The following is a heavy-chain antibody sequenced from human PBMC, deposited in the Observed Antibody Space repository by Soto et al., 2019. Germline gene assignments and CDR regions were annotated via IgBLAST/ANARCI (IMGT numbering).Heavy chain of an antibody. V-gene: IGHV1-46*01. Sequence: QVQLVQSGAEVKKPGASVKVSCKASGYTFTSYYMHWVRQAPGQGLEWMGIINPSGGSTSYAHRFQGXVXXXRXXSTSTVDMELSSLRSEDTAVYYWARGAGSGSYFDYWGQGTLVTVSS. CDR3: ARGAGSGSYFDY. J-gene: IGHJ4*02. D-gene: IGHD3-10*01. CDR1: GYTFTSYY. CDR2: INPSGGST.